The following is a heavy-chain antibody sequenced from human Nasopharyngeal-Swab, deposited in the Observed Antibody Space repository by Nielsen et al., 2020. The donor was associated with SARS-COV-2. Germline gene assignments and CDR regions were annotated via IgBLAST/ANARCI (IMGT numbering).Heavy chain of an antibody. CDR3: TRDLAFPDTAMNIHLGY. CDR2: ISYDGSNK. J-gene: IGHJ4*02. D-gene: IGHD5-18*01. V-gene: IGHV3-30-3*01. Sequence: VRQAPGKGLEWVAVISYDGSNKYYADSVKGRFTIFRDNSKNTLCLQMNSLRAEDTAVYYCTRDLAFPDTAMNIHLGYWGQGALVTVSS.